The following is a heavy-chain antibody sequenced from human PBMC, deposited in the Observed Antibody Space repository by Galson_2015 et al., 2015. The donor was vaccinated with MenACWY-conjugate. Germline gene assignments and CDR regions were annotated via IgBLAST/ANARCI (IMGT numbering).Heavy chain of an antibody. CDR1: GGSLTAYY. V-gene: IGHV4-59*01. J-gene: IGHJ4*02. Sequence: SETLSLTCSVSGGSLTAYYWAWIRQPTGKGLEWIGCIYYSGSTKYSPSLNSRATISVDTSNNQFSLKPRSVTAADTAVYYCARSPGGYSSGGQIDSWGQGSLVTVSS. CDR2: IYYSGST. D-gene: IGHD5-18*01. CDR3: ARSPGGYSSGGQIDS.